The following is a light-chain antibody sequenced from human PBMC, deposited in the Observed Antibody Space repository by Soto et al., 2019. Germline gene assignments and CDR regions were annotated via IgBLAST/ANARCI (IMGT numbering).Light chain of an antibody. CDR1: SSDVGGYNY. CDR2: EVT. V-gene: IGLV2-14*01. J-gene: IGLJ1*01. Sequence: QSVLTQPASVSGSPGQSITISCTGTSSDVGGYNYVSWYQQHPGKAPKLMIYEVTNRPSGVSNRFSGSKSGNTASLTISGLQAEDEADYYCSSYTSRSTLVFGTGTKAT. CDR3: SSYTSRSTLV.